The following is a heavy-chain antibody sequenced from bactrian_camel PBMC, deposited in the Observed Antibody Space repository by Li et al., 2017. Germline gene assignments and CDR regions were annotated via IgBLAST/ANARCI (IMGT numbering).Heavy chain of an antibody. Sequence: VQLVESGGGLVQPGGPLRLSCATSGFTFSSYAMSWVRQAPGKGLEWVSLISSGGAVTWCADSVKGRFTISRDNAKNTVYLQLYSLKTEDSAMYYCAKSVYYNEYEEYNYWGQGTQVTVS. D-gene: IGHD4*01. V-gene: IGHV3S40*01. J-gene: IGHJ4*01. CDR2: ISSGGAVT. CDR3: AKSVYYNEYEEYNY. CDR1: GFTFSSYA.